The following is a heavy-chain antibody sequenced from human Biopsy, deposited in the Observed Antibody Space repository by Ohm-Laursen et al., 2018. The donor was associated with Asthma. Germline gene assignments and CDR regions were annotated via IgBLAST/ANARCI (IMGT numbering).Heavy chain of an antibody. D-gene: IGHD3-22*01. J-gene: IGHJ4*02. Sequence: SLRLSCAASGFTFSTSWMTWVRQAPGKGLEWVANIKHDGTEKNHVDSLKGRFTISRDNAKNSLYLQMNSLRAEDTAVYYCARGDSSNWSHYYFDYWGQGTLVIVSS. V-gene: IGHV3-7*02. CDR2: IKHDGTEK. CDR1: GFTFSTSW. CDR3: ARGDSSNWSHYYFDY.